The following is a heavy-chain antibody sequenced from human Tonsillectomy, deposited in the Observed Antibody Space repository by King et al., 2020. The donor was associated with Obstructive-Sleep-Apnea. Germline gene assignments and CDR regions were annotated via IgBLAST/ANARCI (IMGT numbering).Heavy chain of an antibody. Sequence: VQLVESGGGLVQPGGSLRLSRAVSGFTFSSHAMDWVRQAPGKGLEWVSFITSTSDTRWYADSVRGRFTISRDNAKNSVSLQMDSLRAEDTAVYYCARGINWGFDYWGQGVLVTVSS. D-gene: IGHD7-27*01. CDR2: ITSTSDTR. CDR1: GFTFSSHA. J-gene: IGHJ4*02. CDR3: ARGINWGFDY. V-gene: IGHV3-48*01.